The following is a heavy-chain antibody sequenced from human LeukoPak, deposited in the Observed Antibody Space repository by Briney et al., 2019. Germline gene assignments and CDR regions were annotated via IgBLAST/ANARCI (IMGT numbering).Heavy chain of an antibody. D-gene: IGHD6-19*01. CDR3: ARDQPTYSSGWYLYFDY. CDR1: GYTFTSYY. Sequence: ASVKVSCKASGYTFTSYYMHWVRQAPGQGLEWMGIINPSGGSTSYAQKFQGRVTMTRDTSTSTVYMELSSLRSEDTAVYYCARDQPTYSSGWYLYFDYWGQGILVTVSS. CDR2: INPSGGST. V-gene: IGHV1-46*01. J-gene: IGHJ4*02.